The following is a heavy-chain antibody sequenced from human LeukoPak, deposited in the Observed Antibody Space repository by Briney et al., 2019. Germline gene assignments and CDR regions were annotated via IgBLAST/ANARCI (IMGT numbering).Heavy chain of an antibody. CDR1: GFTFSSYA. CDR2: ISGSGTNT. V-gene: IGHV3-23*01. Sequence: GGSLRLSCAASGFTFSSYAMSWVRQAPGKGPEWVSSISGSGTNTYYADSVKGRFTISRDNSRNLLFLQMSSLRVEDTAVYYCAKRRHYYGSGDYYRDPWGQGTLVTVSS. CDR3: AKRRHYYGSGDYYRDP. D-gene: IGHD3-10*01. J-gene: IGHJ5*02.